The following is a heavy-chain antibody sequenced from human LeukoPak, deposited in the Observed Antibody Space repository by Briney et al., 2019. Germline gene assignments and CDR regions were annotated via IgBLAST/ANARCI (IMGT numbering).Heavy chain of an antibody. Sequence: NPGGSLRHSRAASGFTFSSYSMNWVRQALGKGLEWVSSISSSSSYIYYADSVKGRFTISRDNAKNSLYLQMNSLRAEDTAVYYCARTMWRYYDSSGQLFDYWGQGTLVTVSS. CDR2: ISSSSSYI. CDR3: ARTMWRYYDSSGQLFDY. V-gene: IGHV3-21*01. J-gene: IGHJ4*02. CDR1: GFTFSSYS. D-gene: IGHD3-22*01.